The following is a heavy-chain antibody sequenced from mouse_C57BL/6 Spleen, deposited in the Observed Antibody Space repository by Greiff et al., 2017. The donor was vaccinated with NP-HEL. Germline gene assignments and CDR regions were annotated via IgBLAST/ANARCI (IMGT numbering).Heavy chain of an antibody. Sequence: QVQLQQPGAELVRPGSSVKLSCKASGYTFTSYWMDWVKQRPGQGLEWIGNIYPSDSETHYNQKFKDKATLTVDKSSSTAYMQLSSLTSEDSAVYYCARRDYEWFAYWGQGTLVTVSA. V-gene: IGHV1-61*01. CDR1: GYTFTSYW. D-gene: IGHD2-4*01. CDR3: ARRDYEWFAY. CDR2: IYPSDSET. J-gene: IGHJ3*01.